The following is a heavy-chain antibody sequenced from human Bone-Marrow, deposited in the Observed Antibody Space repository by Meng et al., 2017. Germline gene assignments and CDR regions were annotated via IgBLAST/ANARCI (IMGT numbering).Heavy chain of an antibody. CDR1: GFTFDDYD. Sequence: GESLKISCAASGFTFDDYDMSWVRQAPGKGLEWVSGINWNGGSTGYADSVKGRFTISRDNAKNSLYLQMNSLRAEDTAVYYCAREGGSYYDSSGYRYFDYWGQGTLVTVSS. CDR3: AREGGSYYDSSGYRYFDY. D-gene: IGHD3-22*01. J-gene: IGHJ4*02. V-gene: IGHV3-20*04. CDR2: INWNGGST.